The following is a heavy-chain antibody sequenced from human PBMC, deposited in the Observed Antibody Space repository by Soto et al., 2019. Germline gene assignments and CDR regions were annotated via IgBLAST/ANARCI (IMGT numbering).Heavy chain of an antibody. J-gene: IGHJ5*02. CDR3: AREVASPLGWFGP. D-gene: IGHD2-15*01. CDR2: FHTNGNT. Sequence: PSESLALTCTVSVGSISSNYRSWIRQCAGKGLEWVGRFHTNGNTNYNPSLKSRITMSEDTSKNQFSLKRSSVTAVDTAVYYCAREVASPLGWFGPWGQGTLVTVPS. CDR1: VGSISSNY. V-gene: IGHV4-4*07.